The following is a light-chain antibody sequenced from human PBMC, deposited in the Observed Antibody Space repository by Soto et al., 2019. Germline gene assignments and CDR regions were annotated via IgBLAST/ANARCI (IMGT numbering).Light chain of an antibody. CDR1: QSVSNSP. CDR3: QQDYDLPPFT. Sequence: PGERVTLSCSASQSVSNSPLTWYQQKPGQAPRPLIYGASTRATSIPPRFSGSGSGTDFTLTISSLQPEDFAGYYCQQDYDLPPFTFGPGNKVYIK. J-gene: IGKJ3*01. CDR2: GAS. V-gene: IGKV3D-7*01.